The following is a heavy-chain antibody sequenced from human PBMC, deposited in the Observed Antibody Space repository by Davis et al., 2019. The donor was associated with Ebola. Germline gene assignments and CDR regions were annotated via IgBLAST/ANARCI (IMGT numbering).Heavy chain of an antibody. J-gene: IGHJ6*02. CDR3: AAGPWGIFGVVTNYYYYGMDV. CDR1: GYTFTGYY. D-gene: IGHD3-3*01. V-gene: IGHV1-69*13. Sequence: SVKVSCKASGYTFTGYYMHWVRQAPGQGLEWMGGIIPIFGTANYAQKFQSRVTITADESTSTAYMELSSLRSEDTAVYYCAAGPWGIFGVVTNYYYYGMDVWGQGTTVTVSS. CDR2: IIPIFGTA.